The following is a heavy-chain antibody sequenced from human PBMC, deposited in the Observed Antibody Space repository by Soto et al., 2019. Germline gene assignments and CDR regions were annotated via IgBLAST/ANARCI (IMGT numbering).Heavy chain of an antibody. V-gene: IGHV1-3*01. CDR3: ARSIVVVTALDY. CDR2: INAGNGNT. CDR1: GYNFTSYA. Sequence: ASVKVSCKAYGYNFTSYAMHWVRQAPGQRLEWMGWINAGNGNTKYSQKFQGRVTITRDTSASTAYMELSSLRSEDTAVYYCARSIVVVTALDYWGQRTLLTVSS. D-gene: IGHD2-21*02. J-gene: IGHJ4*02.